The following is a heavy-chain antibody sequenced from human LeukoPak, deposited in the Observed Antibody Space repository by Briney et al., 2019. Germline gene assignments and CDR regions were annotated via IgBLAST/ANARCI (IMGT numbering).Heavy chain of an antibody. D-gene: IGHD3-9*01. CDR3: AKENQYYGILTGLDY. V-gene: IGHV3-30*18. CDR1: GFTFSSYG. J-gene: IGHJ4*02. CDR2: ISYDGSNK. Sequence: GRSLRLSCAASGFTFSSYGMHWVRQAPGKGLEWVAVISYDGSNKYYADSVKGRFTISRDNSKNTLYLQMNSLRAEDTAVYYCAKENQYYGILTGLDYWGQGTLVTVSS.